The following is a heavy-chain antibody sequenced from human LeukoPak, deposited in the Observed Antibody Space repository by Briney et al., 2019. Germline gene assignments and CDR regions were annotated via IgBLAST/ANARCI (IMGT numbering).Heavy chain of an antibody. CDR2: ISYDGSNE. Sequence: GGSLRLSCAASGFTFSNYTMHWVRQAPGKGLEWVALISYDGSNEYYVDSVKGRFTISRDNSKSTLFLQMNSLRAQDTAVYYCARGSYTFGGVIVTPDYWGQGTLVTVSS. D-gene: IGHD3-16*02. CDR1: GFTFSNYT. J-gene: IGHJ4*02. V-gene: IGHV3-30-3*01. CDR3: ARGSYTFGGVIVTPDY.